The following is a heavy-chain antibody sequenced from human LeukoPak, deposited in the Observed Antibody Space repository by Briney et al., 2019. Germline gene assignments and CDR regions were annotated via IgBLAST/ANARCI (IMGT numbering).Heavy chain of an antibody. V-gene: IGHV3-33*08. CDR2: IWYDGSNK. J-gene: IGHJ4*02. D-gene: IGHD1-26*01. Sequence: QSGGSLRLSCAASGFTFSSYAMSWVRQAPGKGLEWVAVIWYDGSNKYYADSVKGRFTISRDNSKNTLYLQMNSLRAEDTAVYYCAREEVSSWELLLRGSAFDYWGQGTLVTVSS. CDR1: GFTFSSYA. CDR3: AREEVSSWELLLRGSAFDY.